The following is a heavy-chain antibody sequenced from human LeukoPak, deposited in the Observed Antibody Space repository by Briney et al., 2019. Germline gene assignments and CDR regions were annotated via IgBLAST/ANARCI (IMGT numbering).Heavy chain of an antibody. CDR2: INPNSGGT. J-gene: IGHJ5*02. CDR1: GYTFTGYY. Sequence: ASVKVSCKASGYTFTGYYMHWVRQAPGQGLEWMGWINPNSGGTNYAQKFQGRVTMTRDTSISTAYMELSRLRSDDTAVYYRARDKNWNYGGWFDPWGQGTLVTVSS. CDR3: ARDKNWNYGGWFDP. D-gene: IGHD1-7*01. V-gene: IGHV1-2*02.